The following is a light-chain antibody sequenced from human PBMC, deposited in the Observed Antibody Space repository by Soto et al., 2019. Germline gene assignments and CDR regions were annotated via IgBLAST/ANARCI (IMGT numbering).Light chain of an antibody. V-gene: IGLV2-14*01. CDR2: DVS. CDR1: SSDVGGYNY. CDR3: SSYTGSSTYVV. J-gene: IGLJ2*01. Sequence: QSVLTQPASVSGSPGQSITISCTGTSSDVGGYNYVSWYQQHPGKDPKLMIYDVSNRPSGVSNRFSGSKSANTASLTISGLQAEDEADYYCSSYTGSSTYVVFGGGTKVTVL.